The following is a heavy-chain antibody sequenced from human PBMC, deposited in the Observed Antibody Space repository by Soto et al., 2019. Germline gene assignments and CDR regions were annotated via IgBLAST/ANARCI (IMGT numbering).Heavy chain of an antibody. CDR1: GYTFTGYY. D-gene: IGHD3-22*01. CDR2: INPNSGGT. J-gene: IGHJ4*02. CDR3: ARVPTHSSGYYYPKGPFDY. Sequence: ASVKVSCKASGYTFTGYYMHWVRQAPGQGLEWMGWINPNSGGTNYAQKFQGRVTMTRDTSISTAYMELSRLRSDDTAVYYCARVPTHSSGYYYPKGPFDYWGQGSLVTVSS. V-gene: IGHV1-2*02.